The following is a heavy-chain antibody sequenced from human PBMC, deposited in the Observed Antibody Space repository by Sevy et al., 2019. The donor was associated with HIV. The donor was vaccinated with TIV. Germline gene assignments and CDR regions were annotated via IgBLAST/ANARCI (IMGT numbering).Heavy chain of an antibody. CDR2: ISYDGSRT. D-gene: IGHD3-10*01. CDR3: TRVRGLLGWFDS. V-gene: IGHV3-30*04. Sequence: GKSLKISCAASGFTFSDYTIHWVRQAPGKGLEWVAVISYDGSRTSYADSVKGRFTISRDNSENTLFLQMNSLRAEDTAIYYCTRVRGLLGWFDSWGQGTLVTVSS. J-gene: IGHJ5*01. CDR1: GFTFSDYT.